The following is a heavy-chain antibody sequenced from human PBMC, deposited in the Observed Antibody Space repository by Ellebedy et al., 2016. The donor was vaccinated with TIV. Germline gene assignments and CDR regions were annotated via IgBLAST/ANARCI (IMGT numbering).Heavy chain of an antibody. J-gene: IGHJ4*02. Sequence: GESLKISCAASGFTFSSYSMNWVRQAPGKGLEWVSYISSSSSYIYYADSVKGRFTISRDNAKNSLYLQMNSLRAEDTAVYYCAREGGYSGYENFDYWGQGTLVTVSS. V-gene: IGHV3-21*01. CDR3: AREGGYSGYENFDY. CDR1: GFTFSSYS. CDR2: ISSSSSYI. D-gene: IGHD5-12*01.